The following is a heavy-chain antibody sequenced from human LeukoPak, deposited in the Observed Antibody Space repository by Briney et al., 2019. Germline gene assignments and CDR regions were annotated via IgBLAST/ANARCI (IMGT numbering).Heavy chain of an antibody. V-gene: IGHV4-61*05. CDR3: ARQLRGEAVAGHLQPFDY. CDR1: GGSITSSYSY. CDR2: IYYSGST. D-gene: IGHD6-19*01. Sequence: SETLSLTCTVSGGSITSSYSYWGWIRQPPGKGLEWIGYIYYSGSTNYNPSLKSRVTISVDTSKNQFSLKLSSVTAADTAVYFCARQLRGEAVAGHLQPFDYWGQGTLVTVSS. J-gene: IGHJ4*02.